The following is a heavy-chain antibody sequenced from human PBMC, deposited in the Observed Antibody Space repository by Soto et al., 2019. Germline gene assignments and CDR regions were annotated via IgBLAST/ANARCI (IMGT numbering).Heavy chain of an antibody. CDR1: GFTFSSYS. Sequence: PGGSLRLSCAASGFTFSSYSMNWVRQAPGKGLEWVSSISSSSSYIYYADSVKGRFTISRDNAKNSLYLQMNSLRAEDTAVYYCARVGNSSGWYVVYWGQGTLVTVSS. V-gene: IGHV3-21*01. D-gene: IGHD6-19*01. CDR3: ARVGNSSGWYVVY. J-gene: IGHJ4*02. CDR2: ISSSSSYI.